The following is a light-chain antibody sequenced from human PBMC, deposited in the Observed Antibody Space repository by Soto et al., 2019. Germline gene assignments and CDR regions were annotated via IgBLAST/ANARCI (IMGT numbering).Light chain of an antibody. CDR2: DFS. CDR3: QQLSHYPYT. V-gene: IGKV1-9*01. J-gene: IGKJ2*01. Sequence: DIQLTQSPSFLSASVEDRVTISCRASYDISSLLAWNQQEPGKPPKLLIYDFSTFQTGVPSRFTGSGSGRKFTLTISGLQFGDFATYFCQQLSHYPYTFGQGTKLEI. CDR1: YDISSL.